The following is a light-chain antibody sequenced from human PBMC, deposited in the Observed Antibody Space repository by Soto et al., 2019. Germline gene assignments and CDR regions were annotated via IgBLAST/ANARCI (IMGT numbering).Light chain of an antibody. CDR2: GAS. J-gene: IGKJ1*01. V-gene: IGKV3-15*01. CDR1: ESVGTN. Sequence: EIVMTQSPDTLSVSPGDRATLSCRASESVGTNVSWFQQRPGQAPRLLIYGASARVAGIPARFSGSGSETEFTITILRSESEDFSIYHCQNGIRWTFGQGTRLELK. CDR3: QNGIRWT.